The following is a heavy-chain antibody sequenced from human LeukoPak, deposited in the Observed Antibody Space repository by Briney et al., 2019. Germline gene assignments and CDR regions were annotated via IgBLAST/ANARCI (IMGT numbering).Heavy chain of an antibody. J-gene: IGHJ4*02. D-gene: IGHD1-26*01. V-gene: IGHV4-59*02. Sequence: SETLSLTCTVSDGSVNSYYWTWIRQPPGKGLEWLGYIYYTGSTNYNPSLKSRVTISLDTSKNQFSLRLTSVTAADTAMYYCARDFSGNYYDYWGQGALVTVSS. CDR2: IYYTGST. CDR3: ARDFSGNYYDY. CDR1: DGSVNSYY.